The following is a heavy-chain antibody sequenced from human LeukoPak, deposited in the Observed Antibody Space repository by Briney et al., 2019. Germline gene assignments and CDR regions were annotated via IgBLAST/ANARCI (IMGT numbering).Heavy chain of an antibody. D-gene: IGHD1-7*01. V-gene: IGHV3-21*06. CDR1: GFSLITYN. CDR2: ISSTSSHI. CDR3: ARGGTGATRDDTFDI. J-gene: IGHJ3*02. Sequence: GGSLRLSCAASGFSLITYNMNWVRQAPGKGLEWVSSISSTSSHIYYADSVKGRFTISRDNAKNSLYLQMNSLRAEDTAVYYCARGGTGATRDDTFDIWGQGAMVTVSS.